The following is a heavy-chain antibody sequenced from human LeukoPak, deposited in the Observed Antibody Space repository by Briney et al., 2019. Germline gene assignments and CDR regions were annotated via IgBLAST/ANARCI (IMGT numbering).Heavy chain of an antibody. J-gene: IGHJ4*02. Sequence: SETLSLTCAVYGGSFSGYYWSWIRQPPGKGVEWIGEINHSGSTNYNPSLKSRVTISVDTSKNQFSLKLSSVTAADTAVYYCARGLKRRSKWELLYYFDYWGQGTLVTVSS. CDR3: ARGLKRRSKWELLYYFDY. D-gene: IGHD1-26*01. CDR1: GGSFSGYY. V-gene: IGHV4-34*01. CDR2: INHSGST.